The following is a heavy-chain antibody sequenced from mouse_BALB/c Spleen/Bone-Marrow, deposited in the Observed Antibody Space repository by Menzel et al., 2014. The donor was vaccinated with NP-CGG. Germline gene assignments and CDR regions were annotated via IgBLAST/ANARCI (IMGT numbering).Heavy chain of an antibody. J-gene: IGHJ4*01. Sequence: VKLVESGAELMKPGASVKISCKATGYTFSSYWIEWVKQRPGHGLEWIGEILPGSGSTNYNEKFKGKATFTADTSSNTAHMQLSSLTSEDSAVYYCGNYYAMDYWGQGTSVTVSS. CDR3: GNYYAMDY. CDR1: GYTFSSYW. V-gene: IGHV1-9*01. CDR2: ILPGSGST.